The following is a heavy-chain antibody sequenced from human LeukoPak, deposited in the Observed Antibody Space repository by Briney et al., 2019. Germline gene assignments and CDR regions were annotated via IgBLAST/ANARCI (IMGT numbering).Heavy chain of an antibody. Sequence: ASVKVSCKASGYTFTSYDINWVRQATGQGLEWMGWMNPNSGNTGCAQKFQGRVTMTRNTSISTAYMELSSLRSEDTAVYYCATSPPMVRGVTFDYWGQGTLVTVSS. CDR2: MNPNSGNT. D-gene: IGHD3-10*01. CDR1: GYTFTSYD. CDR3: ATSPPMVRGVTFDY. V-gene: IGHV1-8*01. J-gene: IGHJ4*02.